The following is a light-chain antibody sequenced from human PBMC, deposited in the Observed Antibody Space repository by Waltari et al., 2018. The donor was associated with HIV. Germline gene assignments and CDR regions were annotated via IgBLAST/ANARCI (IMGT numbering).Light chain of an antibody. CDR1: ETLKSTY. J-gene: IGKJ1*01. CDR2: GAS. Sequence: EIVLTQSPGPLSLSPGDTATLSCMTSETLKSTYLGWYQQHRDRPPRLLIYGASTRAPGIPDRFSGSGSGTEFNLTINGLEPEDFAVYYCHQYGSSFWTFGQGTKVEVK. CDR3: HQYGSSFWT. V-gene: IGKV3-20*01.